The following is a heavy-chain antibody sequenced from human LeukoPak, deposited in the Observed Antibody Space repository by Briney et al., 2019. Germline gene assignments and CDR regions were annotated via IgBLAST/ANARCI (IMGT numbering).Heavy chain of an antibody. CDR3: ARGGISAADTFMSS. CDR2: INHSGST. CDR1: GGSFSDYY. D-gene: IGHD6-13*01. Sequence: PSETLSLTCAVYGGSFSDYYWSWICQPPGKGLEWIGEINHSGSTNYNPSLKSRVTISLDKSKNQFSLKLSSVTAADTAVYYCARGGISAADTFMSSWGQGTLVTVSS. J-gene: IGHJ5*02. V-gene: IGHV4-34*01.